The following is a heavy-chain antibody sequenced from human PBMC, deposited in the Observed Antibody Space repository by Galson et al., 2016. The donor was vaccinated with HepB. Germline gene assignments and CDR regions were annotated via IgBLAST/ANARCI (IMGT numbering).Heavy chain of an antibody. CDR3: ARSACSGGACYSFWYFDI. D-gene: IGHD2-15*01. CDR1: GYKFTGKW. Sequence: QSGAEVKKPGESLKISCTTSGYKFTGKWIGWVRQKPGKGLEWMGIIYPGDSDTRYSPSFQGQVTISADKATNTAHLQWSSLEASDTATYYCARSACSGGACYSFWYFDIWGRGPPVTVSS. J-gene: IGHJ2*01. V-gene: IGHV5-51*01. CDR2: IYPGDSDT.